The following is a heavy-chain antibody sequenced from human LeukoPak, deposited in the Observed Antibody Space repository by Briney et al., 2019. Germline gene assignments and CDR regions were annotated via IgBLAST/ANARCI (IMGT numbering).Heavy chain of an antibody. CDR2: ISYDGSNK. CDR1: GFTFSSYG. CDR3: AIRITAGGLVIDY. D-gene: IGHD6-13*01. V-gene: IGHV3-30*03. Sequence: PGGSLRLSCAASGFTFSSYGMHWVRQAPGKGLEWVAVISYDGSNKYYADSVRGRFTISRDNSKNTLFLQMNSLRAEDTAVYYCAIRITAGGLVIDYWGQGTLVTVSS. J-gene: IGHJ4*02.